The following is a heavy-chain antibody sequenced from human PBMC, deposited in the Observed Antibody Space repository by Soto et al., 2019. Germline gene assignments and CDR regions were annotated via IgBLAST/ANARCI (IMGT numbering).Heavy chain of an antibody. CDR2: IIPIFGTA. D-gene: IGHD2-15*01. V-gene: IGHV1-69*13. J-gene: IGHJ5*02. CDR1: GGTFSSYA. CDR3: ARDRDCSGGSCPPRPNWFDP. Sequence: SVKVSCKASGGTFSSYAISWVRQAPGQGLEWMGGIIPIFGTANYAQKFQGRVTITADESTSTAYMELSSLRSEDTAVYYCARDRDCSGGSCPPRPNWFDPWGQGTLVTSPQ.